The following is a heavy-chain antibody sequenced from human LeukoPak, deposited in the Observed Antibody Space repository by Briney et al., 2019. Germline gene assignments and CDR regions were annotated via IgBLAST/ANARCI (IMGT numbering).Heavy chain of an antibody. CDR2: INHSGST. V-gene: IGHV4-34*01. Sequence: PSETLSLTCAVYGGSFSGYYWSWIRKPPGKGLEWIGEINHSGSTNYNPSLKSRVTISVDTSKNQFSLKLSSVTAADTAVYYCARVNASTEVYYWGQGTLVTVSS. CDR3: ARVNASTEVYY. CDR1: GGSFSGYY. J-gene: IGHJ4*02. D-gene: IGHD4-23*01.